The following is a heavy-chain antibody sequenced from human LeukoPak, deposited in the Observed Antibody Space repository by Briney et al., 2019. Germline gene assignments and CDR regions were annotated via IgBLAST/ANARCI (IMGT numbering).Heavy chain of an antibody. V-gene: IGHV3-53*01. CDR3: ARVRRGYSYGFVGRNNWFDP. Sequence: GGSLRLSCAASGFTVSSNYMSWVRQAPGKGLEWVPVIYSGGSTYYADSVKGRFTISRDNSKNTLYLQMNSLRAEDTAVYYCARVRRGYSYGFVGRNNWFDPWGQGTLVTVSS. CDR1: GFTVSSNY. J-gene: IGHJ5*02. CDR2: IYSGGST. D-gene: IGHD5-18*01.